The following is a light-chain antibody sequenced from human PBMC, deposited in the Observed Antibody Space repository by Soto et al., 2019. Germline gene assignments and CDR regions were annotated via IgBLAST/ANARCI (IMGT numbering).Light chain of an antibody. J-gene: IGLJ1*01. Sequence: SVLTQPPSASGSPGQSVTISCTGTSSDVGRYNYVSRYQQHPGKTPKLIIYEVTKRPSGVPDRFSASKSGNTASLTVSGLQAEDEADYYCSSHAGSNSFYVFGTGTKVTV. CDR3: SSHAGSNSFYV. CDR1: SSDVGRYNY. CDR2: EVT. V-gene: IGLV2-8*01.